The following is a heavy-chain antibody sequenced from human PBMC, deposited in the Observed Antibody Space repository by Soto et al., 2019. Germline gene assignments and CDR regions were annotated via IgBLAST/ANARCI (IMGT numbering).Heavy chain of an antibody. D-gene: IGHD6-13*01. CDR2: IYYSGIT. Sequence: QVQLQESGPGLVKPSETLSLTCTVSGGSISSHYWSWIRQPPGRGLEWIGFIYYSGITDSNPSLKSRVPLTLDTSTNQLSLRLSSVTAADTAVYYCARPRGIAPAVWYFDLWGRGTLVTVSS. CDR1: GGSISSHY. CDR3: ARPRGIAPAVWYFDL. V-gene: IGHV4-59*08. J-gene: IGHJ2*01.